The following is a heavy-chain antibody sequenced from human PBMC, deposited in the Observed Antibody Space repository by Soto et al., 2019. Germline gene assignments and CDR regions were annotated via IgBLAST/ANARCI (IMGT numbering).Heavy chain of an antibody. J-gene: IGHJ6*02. CDR2: ISGSGGST. Sequence: PGGSLRLSCAASGFTFSSYAMSWVRQAPGKGLEWVSAISGSGGSTYYADSVKGRFTISRDNSKNTLYLQMNSLRAEDTAVYYCAKDFSLGYYDSSGYLNYYYGMDVWGQGTTVTVSS. V-gene: IGHV3-23*01. CDR3: AKDFSLGYYDSSGYLNYYYGMDV. CDR1: GFTFSSYA. D-gene: IGHD3-22*01.